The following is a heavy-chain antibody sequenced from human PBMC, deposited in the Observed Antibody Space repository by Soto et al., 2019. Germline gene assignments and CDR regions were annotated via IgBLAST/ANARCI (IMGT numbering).Heavy chain of an antibody. J-gene: IGHJ4*02. CDR2: IFPTVST. Sequence: QVQLQESGPGLVKPSETLSLTCTVSSGSISNYYWSWIRQPAGKGLEWIGRIFPTVSTDYNPSLKSRVTMSFDTSKNQFSLKLNSVTAADTAVYYCARGSLGPDFWGQGTLVTVSS. CDR1: SGSISNYY. D-gene: IGHD1-26*01. CDR3: ARGSLGPDF. V-gene: IGHV4-4*07.